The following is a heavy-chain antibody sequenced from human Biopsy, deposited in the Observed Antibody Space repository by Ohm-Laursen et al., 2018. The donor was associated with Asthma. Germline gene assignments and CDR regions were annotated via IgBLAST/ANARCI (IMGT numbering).Heavy chain of an antibody. CDR1: GGSFSSNY. CDR3: ARPITGTRNAFDI. CDR2: IYDSGST. Sequence: SQTLSLTCSVYGGSFSSNYWSWIRQHPGKGLEWIGYIYDSGSTYYNPSLKSRLTIAVDPSKNQFSLKVTSVTAADTAVYYCARPITGTRNAFDIWGQGTMVTVSS. J-gene: IGHJ3*02. D-gene: IGHD1-20*01. V-gene: IGHV4-31*03.